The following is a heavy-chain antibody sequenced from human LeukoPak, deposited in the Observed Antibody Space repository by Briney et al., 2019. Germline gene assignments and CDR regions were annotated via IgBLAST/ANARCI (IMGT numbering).Heavy chain of an antibody. Sequence: ASETLSLTCTVSGGSISSYYWSWIRQPAGKGLEWIGRIYTSGSTNYNPSLKSRVSMSVDTSKNQFSLKLSSVTAADTAVYYCASLHRVVTAIPRQALIDYWGQGTLVTVSS. CDR3: ASLHRVVTAIPRQALIDY. D-gene: IGHD2-21*02. J-gene: IGHJ4*02. CDR2: IYTSGST. CDR1: GGSISSYY. V-gene: IGHV4-4*07.